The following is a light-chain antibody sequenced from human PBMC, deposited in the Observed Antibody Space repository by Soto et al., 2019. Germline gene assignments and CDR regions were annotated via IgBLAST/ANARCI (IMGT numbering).Light chain of an antibody. CDR3: CSYAGSYTFV. CDR1: SSDVGVYNY. J-gene: IGLJ1*01. CDR2: DVS. V-gene: IGLV2-11*01. Sequence: LTQPRSVSGSPGQSVTISCTGTSSDVGVYNYVSWYQQYPGKAPKIMIYDVSKRPSGVPDRFSGSKSDNTASLTISGLRAEDEADYYCCSYAGSYTFVFGIGTKVTVL.